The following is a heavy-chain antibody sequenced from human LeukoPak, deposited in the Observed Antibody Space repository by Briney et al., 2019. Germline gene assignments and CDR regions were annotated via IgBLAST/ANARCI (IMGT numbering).Heavy chain of an antibody. D-gene: IGHD2-2*01. CDR3: AREGGRVVPGRFDC. Sequence: PGGSLRLSCAASGINFRSSGMHWVRQAPGKGLEWVTFIQNDGSDKYYAAFVKGRFTISRDNSKNTVYLHMNSLRTDDTALYYCAREGGRVVPGRFDCWGQGTLVTVSS. J-gene: IGHJ4*02. CDR2: IQNDGSDK. CDR1: GINFRSSG. V-gene: IGHV3-30*02.